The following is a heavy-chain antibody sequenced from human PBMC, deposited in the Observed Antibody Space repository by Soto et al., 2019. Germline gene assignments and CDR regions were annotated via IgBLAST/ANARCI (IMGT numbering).Heavy chain of an antibody. J-gene: IGHJ6*02. D-gene: IGHD3-10*01. CDR1: GYAFNRYG. Sequence: QVQLVQSGPEVRTPGASVKVSCRAFGYAFNRYGVSWVRQAPGQELEWLGWISAYDGDTKYGQRLQGRLIMTTETSTNTAYMEVRSLRSDDTAIYYCARSIITYNMDVWGQGTTVTVSS. V-gene: IGHV1-18*01. CDR3: ARSIITYNMDV. CDR2: ISAYDGDT.